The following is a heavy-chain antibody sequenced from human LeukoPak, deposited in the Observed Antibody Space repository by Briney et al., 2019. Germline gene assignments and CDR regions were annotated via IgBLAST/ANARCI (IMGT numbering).Heavy chain of an antibody. V-gene: IGHV1-46*01. CDR1: GYTFTSYY. Sequence: VASVKVSFMASGYTFTSYYLHWVRQAPGQGLEWMGIINPSDGSTSYAQRFQGRVTITRDTSTSTVYMELSSLRSEDTAVYYCATLMSSVTTTDYWGQGTLVTVSS. D-gene: IGHD4-17*01. CDR2: INPSDGST. J-gene: IGHJ4*02. CDR3: ATLMSSVTTTDY.